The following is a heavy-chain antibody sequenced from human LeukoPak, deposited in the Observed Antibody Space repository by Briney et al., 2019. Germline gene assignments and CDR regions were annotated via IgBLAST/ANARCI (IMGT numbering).Heavy chain of an antibody. Sequence: PGGSLRLSCAASGFTFSNYAIHWVRQAPGKGLEWVAFIRYDGSNKYYVDSVKGRFTISRDNSKNTLYLQMKSLRAEDTAVYYCAKGGGYEAQYYYYYMDVWGKGTTVTVSS. V-gene: IGHV3-30*02. CDR3: AKGGGYEAQYYYYYMDV. D-gene: IGHD5-12*01. CDR1: GFTFSNYA. J-gene: IGHJ6*03. CDR2: IRYDGSNK.